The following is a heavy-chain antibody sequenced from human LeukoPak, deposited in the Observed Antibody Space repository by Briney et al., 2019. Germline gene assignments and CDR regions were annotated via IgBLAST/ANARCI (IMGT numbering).Heavy chain of an antibody. V-gene: IGHV4-61*01. Sequence: KASETLSLTCSVSGGSITTTNYYWTWIRQPPGKGLEWIGYIYHSGNTKYNPSLKGRVTMSIDTSKNQFFLNVTSVTAADTAVYYCASEVADGYWGQGTLVIVS. CDR1: GGSITTTNYY. CDR3: ASEVADGY. J-gene: IGHJ4*02. CDR2: IYHSGNT. D-gene: IGHD2-21*01.